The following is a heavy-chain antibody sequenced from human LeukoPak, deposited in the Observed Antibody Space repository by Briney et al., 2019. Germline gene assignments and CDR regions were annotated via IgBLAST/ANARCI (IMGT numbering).Heavy chain of an antibody. CDR3: AKGTYYYDSSGYYYHPYFDY. J-gene: IGHJ4*02. Sequence: QTGGSLRLSCAASGFTFSSYAMSWARQAPGKGLEWVSAISGSGGSTYYADSVKGRFTISRDNSKNTLYLQMNSLRAEDTAVYYCAKGTYYYDSSGYYYHPYFDYWGQGTLVTVSS. CDR1: GFTFSSYA. CDR2: ISGSGGST. D-gene: IGHD3-22*01. V-gene: IGHV3-23*01.